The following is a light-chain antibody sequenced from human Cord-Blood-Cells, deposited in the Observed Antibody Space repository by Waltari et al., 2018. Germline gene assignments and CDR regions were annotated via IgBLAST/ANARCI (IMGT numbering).Light chain of an antibody. V-gene: IGKV1-39*01. CDR3: QQSYSTQYS. CDR1: QSISSY. Sequence: DIQMTQSPSSLSASVGDRVTITCRASQSISSYLNWYQQKPGKAPKLLIDAASSLQSGVPSRISGSGSGTDFTLTISSLQPEDVATYYCQQSYSTQYSFGQGTKLEIK. J-gene: IGKJ2*03. CDR2: AAS.